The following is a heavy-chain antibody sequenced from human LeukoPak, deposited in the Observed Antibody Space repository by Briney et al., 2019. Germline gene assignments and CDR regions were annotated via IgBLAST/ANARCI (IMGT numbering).Heavy chain of an antibody. CDR1: GYTFTGYY. J-gene: IGHJ4*02. CDR2: INPKSGGT. Sequence: ASVKVSCKASGYTFTGYYMHWVRQAPGQGLEWKGWINPKSGGTNYAQKFQGRVTMTRDTSISTAYLELSGLRSDDTAVYYCARYSSSSPFDYWGQGTLVTVSS. D-gene: IGHD6-6*01. V-gene: IGHV1-2*02. CDR3: ARYSSSSPFDY.